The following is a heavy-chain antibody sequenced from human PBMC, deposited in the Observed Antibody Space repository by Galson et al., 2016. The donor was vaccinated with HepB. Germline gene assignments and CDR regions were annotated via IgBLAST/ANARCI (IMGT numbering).Heavy chain of an antibody. D-gene: IGHD4-11*01. J-gene: IGHJ6*02. CDR2: TGTGTGYL. CDR1: GFTFESHS. Sequence: SLRLSCAASGFTFESHSMNWVRQAPGKGLEWVASTGTGTGYLYYAASVKGRFTIFRDDAQSSLYLDMSGLRAEDTAVYYCAKSSEGLLRYSGLDVWGLGTTVTVSS. V-gene: IGHV3-21*06. CDR3: AKSSEGLLRYSGLDV.